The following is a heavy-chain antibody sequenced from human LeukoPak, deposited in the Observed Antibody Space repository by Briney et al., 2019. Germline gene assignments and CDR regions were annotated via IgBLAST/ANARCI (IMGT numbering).Heavy chain of an antibody. CDR1: GFTFSSYG. D-gene: IGHD6-19*01. V-gene: IGHV3-30*03. J-gene: IGHJ3*02. CDR3: ARDQWLLRGGDHDAFDI. Sequence: HPGRSLRLSCEASGFTFSSYGVHWVRQAPGKGLEWVAVISYDGSSQSYADSVKGRFTISRDNSKNTLFLQMNSLRSEDTAVYYCARDQWLLRGGDHDAFDIWGQGTMVTVSS. CDR2: ISYDGSSQ.